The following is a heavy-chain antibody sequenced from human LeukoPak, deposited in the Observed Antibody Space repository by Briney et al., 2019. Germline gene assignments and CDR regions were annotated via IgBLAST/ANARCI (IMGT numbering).Heavy chain of an antibody. CDR1: GLTFTIYA. Sequence: GRSLSLSCAVSGLTFTIYAMSWVRHAPGRGREWGSAIRGRGDRTYYADSEKGRFTMSRYNSKNTLDLQMNSLGAEDTGAYYCARGYWSGASCFFDYSGEGALVTVSS. CDR2: IRGRGDRT. V-gene: IGHV3-23*01. J-gene: IGHJ4*02. CDR3: ARGYWSGASCFFDY. D-gene: IGHD2-15*01.